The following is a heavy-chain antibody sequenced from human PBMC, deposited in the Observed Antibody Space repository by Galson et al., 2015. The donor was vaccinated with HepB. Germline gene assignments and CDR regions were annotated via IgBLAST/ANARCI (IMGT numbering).Heavy chain of an antibody. CDR3: ARDNLENQLNWLDP. J-gene: IGHJ5*02. V-gene: IGHV3-74*01. CDR2: INSDGRST. CDR1: RFTFSNFW. D-gene: IGHD1-1*01. Sequence: SMRLSCAASRFTFSNFWMHWVRQAPGNGLVWLSHINSDGRSTKYLDSVRGRFTISRDNANNTLYLQMTSLRAEDTGVYFCARDNLENQLNWLDPWRRGTLVTFSS.